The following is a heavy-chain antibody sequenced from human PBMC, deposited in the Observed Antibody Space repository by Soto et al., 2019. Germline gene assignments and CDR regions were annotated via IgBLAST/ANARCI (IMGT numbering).Heavy chain of an antibody. CDR2: INHSGST. J-gene: IGHJ3*02. CDR1: GGSFSGYY. D-gene: IGHD3-3*01. Sequence: SETLSLTCAVYGGSFSGYYWIWIRQPPGKGLEWIGEINHSGSTNYNPSLKSRVTISVDTSKNQFSLKLSSVTAADTAVYYCARNPIRYDFWSGYYNPLDAFDIWGQGTMVTVSS. V-gene: IGHV4-34*01. CDR3: ARNPIRYDFWSGYYNPLDAFDI.